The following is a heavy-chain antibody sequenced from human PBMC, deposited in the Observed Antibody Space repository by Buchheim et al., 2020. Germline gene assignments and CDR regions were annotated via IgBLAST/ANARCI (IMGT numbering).Heavy chain of an antibody. J-gene: IGHJ4*02. D-gene: IGHD3-9*01. CDR2: IKQDGSEK. V-gene: IGHV3-7*01. CDR3: ARDLHFDWLLLDLSLRY. Sequence: EVQLVESGGGLVQPGGSLRLSCAASGFTFSSYWMSWVRQAPGKGLEWVANIKQDGSEKHYVDSVKGRFTISRDNAKNSLYLQMNSLRAEDTAVYYCARDLHFDWLLLDLSLRYWGQGTL. CDR1: GFTFSSYW.